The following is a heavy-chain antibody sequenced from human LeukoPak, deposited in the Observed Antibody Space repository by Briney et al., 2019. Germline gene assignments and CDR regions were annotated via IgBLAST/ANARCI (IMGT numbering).Heavy chain of an antibody. J-gene: IGHJ4*02. Sequence: SETLSLTCTVSGGSISSGGYYWSWIRQHPGKGLEWIGYIYYSGSTYYNPSLKSRVTISVDTSKNQFSLKLSSVTAAETAVYYCARGYHGHYYDSSGSIDYWGQGTLVTVSS. D-gene: IGHD3-22*01. V-gene: IGHV4-31*03. CDR1: GGSISSGGYY. CDR2: IYYSGST. CDR3: ARGYHGHYYDSSGSIDY.